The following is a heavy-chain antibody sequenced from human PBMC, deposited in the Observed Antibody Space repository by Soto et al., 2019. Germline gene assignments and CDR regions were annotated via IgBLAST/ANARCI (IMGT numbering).Heavy chain of an antibody. CDR1: GGFLSESY. J-gene: IGHJ4*02. V-gene: IGHV3-53*01. CDR3: ARLNSGSYVDS. CDR2: IYSGGST. Sequence: PSETLSLTCAVYGGFLSESYWTWIRQPPGKGLEWVSVIYSGGSTYYADSVKGRFTISRDNSKNTLYLQMNSLRAEDTAVYYCARLNSGSYVDSWGQGTLVTVSS. D-gene: IGHD1-26*01.